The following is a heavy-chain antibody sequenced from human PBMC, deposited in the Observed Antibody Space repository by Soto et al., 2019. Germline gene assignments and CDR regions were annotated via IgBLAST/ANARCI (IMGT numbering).Heavy chain of an antibody. V-gene: IGHV3-23*01. D-gene: IGHD4-17*01. Sequence: TGGSLRLSCAASGFTFSTYAMNWVRQAPGKGLEWVSAISGSGDATYYADSVKGRFTISRDNSINRLYLQMNSLRTEDTAVYYCAHPRGYGVFDAYDIRGQGTMVT. CDR1: GFTFSTYA. CDR3: AHPRGYGVFDAYDI. CDR2: ISGSGDAT. J-gene: IGHJ3*02.